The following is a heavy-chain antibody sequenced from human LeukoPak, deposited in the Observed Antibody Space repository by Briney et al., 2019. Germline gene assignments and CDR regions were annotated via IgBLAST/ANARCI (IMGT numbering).Heavy chain of an antibody. CDR1: GGSISSGSYY. J-gene: IGHJ5*02. V-gene: IGHV4-61*02. CDR2: IYTRGGT. Sequence: SETLSLTCTVSGGSISSGSYYWSWIRQPAGKGLEWIGRIYTRGGTNYNPSLKIRVTISVDTSKNQFSLNLSSVTAADTAVYYCARDLYCSSTSCPSNNWFDPWGQGTLVAVSS. CDR3: ARDLYCSSTSCPSNNWFDP. D-gene: IGHD2-2*01.